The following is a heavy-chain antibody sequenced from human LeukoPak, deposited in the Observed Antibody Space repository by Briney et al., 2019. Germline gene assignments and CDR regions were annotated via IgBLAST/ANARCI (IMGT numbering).Heavy chain of an antibody. CDR3: ARDRRDYYDSSGYYFY. D-gene: IGHD3-22*01. CDR1: GFTFSSYA. J-gene: IGHJ4*02. V-gene: IGHV3-30*04. CDR2: ISYDGSNK. Sequence: HTGGSLRLSRAASGFTFSSYAMHWVRQAPGKGLEWVAVISYDGSNKYYADSVKGRFTISRDSSKNTLYLQMNSLRAEDTAVYYCARDRRDYYDSSGYYFYWGQGTLVTVSS.